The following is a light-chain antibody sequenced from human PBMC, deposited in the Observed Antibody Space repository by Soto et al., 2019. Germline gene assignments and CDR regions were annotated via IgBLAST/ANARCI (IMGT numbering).Light chain of an antibody. CDR1: QGIGNY. J-gene: IGKJ4*01. Sequence: DIQMTQSPSSLSASVGDRVTITCRASQGIGNYLAWYQQKPGKVPKLLIYAASTLQSGVPSRFSGRGSGTDFTLTISSLQPEDVATYYCQKYNNVPLTFGGGTKVEIK. CDR2: AAS. V-gene: IGKV1-27*01. CDR3: QKYNNVPLT.